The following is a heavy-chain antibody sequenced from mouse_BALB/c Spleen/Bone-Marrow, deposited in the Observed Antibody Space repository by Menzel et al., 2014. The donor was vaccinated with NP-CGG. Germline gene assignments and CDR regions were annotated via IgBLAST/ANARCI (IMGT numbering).Heavy chain of an antibody. CDR2: IRNKANGYTT. Sequence: EVQVVESGGGSVQPGGSLRLSCAPSGFTFTDYYMSWVRQPPGKALEWLGFIRNKANGYTTEYSASVKGRFTISRDNSQRILYLQMNTLRAEDSAPYYCARDENVGIYCYFDVWGAGTTVIVSS. V-gene: IGHV7-3*02. J-gene: IGHJ1*01. CDR3: ARDENVGIYCYFDV. CDR1: GFTFTDYY.